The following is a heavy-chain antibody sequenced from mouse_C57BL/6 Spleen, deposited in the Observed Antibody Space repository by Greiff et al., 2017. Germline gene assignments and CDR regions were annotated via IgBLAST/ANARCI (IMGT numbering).Heavy chain of an antibody. CDR3: ARSGSPWYFDV. J-gene: IGHJ1*03. CDR2: IYPGDGDT. CDR1: GYEFSSYW. D-gene: IGHD1-3*01. Sequence: QVQLQQSGAELVKPGASVKISCKASGYEFSSYWMNWVKQRPGKGLEWIGQIYPGDGDTNYNGKFKGKATLTADKSSSTAYMQLSSLTSEDSAVYFCARSGSPWYFDVWGTGTTVTVSS. V-gene: IGHV1-80*01.